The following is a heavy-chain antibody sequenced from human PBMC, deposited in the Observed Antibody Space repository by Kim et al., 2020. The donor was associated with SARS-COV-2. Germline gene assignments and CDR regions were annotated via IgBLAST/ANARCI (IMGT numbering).Heavy chain of an antibody. CDR2: IYPGDFDV. CDR1: GYSFTNYY. CDR3: ARRGISINAMDV. J-gene: IGHJ6*02. Sequence: GESLKISCKGSGYSFTNYYLAWVRQEPGKGLEWMGIIYPGDFDVRYSPSFQGQITISADESISTAYLQWSSLKASDTAMYYCARRGISINAMDVWGQGTTVTVS. D-gene: IGHD3-16*01. V-gene: IGHV5-51*01.